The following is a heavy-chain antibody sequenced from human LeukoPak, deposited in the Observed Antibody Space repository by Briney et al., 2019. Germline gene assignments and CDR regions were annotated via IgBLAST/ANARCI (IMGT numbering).Heavy chain of an antibody. J-gene: IGHJ4*02. CDR2: INPNSGGT. D-gene: IGHD2/OR15-2a*01. CDR3: ARGVYSYSTPFDY. CDR1: GYTFTGYY. V-gene: IGHV1-2*02. Sequence: ASVKVSCKASGYTFTGYYMHWVRQAPGQGLEWMGWINPNSGGTKYAQKFQGRVTMTRDTSISTAYMELSRLRSDDTAVYYCARGVYSYSTPFDYWGQGALVTVSS.